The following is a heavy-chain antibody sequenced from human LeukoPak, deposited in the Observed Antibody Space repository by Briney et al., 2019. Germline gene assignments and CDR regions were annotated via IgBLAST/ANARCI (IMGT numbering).Heavy chain of an antibody. D-gene: IGHD3-10*01. CDR2: IYYSGST. Sequence: PSETLSLTCTVSGGSISSYYWSWIRQPPGKGLEWIGYIYYSGSTNYNPSLKSRVTISVDTSKNQFSLKLSSVTAADTAVYYCASGYGSGSYPKYYYYYYMDVWGKGTTVTVSS. CDR3: ASGYGSGSYPKYYYYYYMDV. J-gene: IGHJ6*03. CDR1: GGSISSYY. V-gene: IGHV4-59*01.